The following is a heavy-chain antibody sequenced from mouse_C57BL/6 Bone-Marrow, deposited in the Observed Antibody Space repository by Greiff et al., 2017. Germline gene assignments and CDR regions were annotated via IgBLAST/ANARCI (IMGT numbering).Heavy chain of an antibody. CDR1: GYTFTSYW. V-gene: IGHV1-59*01. CDR2: IDPSDSYT. J-gene: IGHJ4*01. D-gene: IGHD1-1*01. CDR3: AGSYYGSRGYAMDY. Sequence: QVQLQQPGAELVRPGTSVKLSCKASGYTFTSYWMHWVKQRPGQGLEWIGVIDPSDSYTNYNQKFKGKATLTVDTSSSTAYMQLSSLTSEDSAVYYCAGSYYGSRGYAMDYGGQGTSGTVSS.